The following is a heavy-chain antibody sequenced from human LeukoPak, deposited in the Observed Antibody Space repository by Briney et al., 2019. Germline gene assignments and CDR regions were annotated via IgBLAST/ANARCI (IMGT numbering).Heavy chain of an antibody. J-gene: IGHJ4*02. Sequence: ASVKVSCGASGYTFTGYHIHWVRQAPGQGLEWMGRINPNSGDTNYAQNFQGRVTMTRDTSINTAYMELSRLRSDDTAVYYCARDYCSSTSCLFDYWGQGTLVTVSS. CDR3: ARDYCSSTSCLFDY. CDR1: GYTFTGYH. V-gene: IGHV1-2*06. CDR2: INPNSGDT. D-gene: IGHD2-2*01.